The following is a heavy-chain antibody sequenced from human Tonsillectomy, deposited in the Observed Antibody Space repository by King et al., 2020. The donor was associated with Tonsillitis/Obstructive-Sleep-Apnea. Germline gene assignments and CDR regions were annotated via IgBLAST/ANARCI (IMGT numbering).Heavy chain of an antibody. CDR1: GFTFSSYA. J-gene: IGHJ4*02. Sequence: VQLVESGGGLVQPGGSLRLSCAASGFTFSSYAMSWVRQAPGKGLEWVSAISGTDGGTYYADSVKGRFTISRENSKNTLYLQMNSLRAEDTAIYYCAKDHYDFWGGYYTGDNYWGQGPLVTVSS. V-gene: IGHV3-23*04. CDR2: ISGTDGGT. D-gene: IGHD3-3*01. CDR3: AKDHYDFWGGYYTGDNY.